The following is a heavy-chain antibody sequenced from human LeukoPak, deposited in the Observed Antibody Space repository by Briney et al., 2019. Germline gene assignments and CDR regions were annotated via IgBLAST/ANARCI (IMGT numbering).Heavy chain of an antibody. V-gene: IGHV4-61*02. J-gene: IGHJ5*02. D-gene: IGHD3-22*01. CDR1: GGSISSGSYY. Sequence: TLSLTCTVSGGSISSGSYYWSWIRQPAGKGLEWIERIYTSGSTNYNPSLKSRITISVDTSKNQFSLKLSSVTAADTAVYYCASVTTGGYYNRWGPGTPVTVSS. CDR2: IYTSGST. CDR3: ASVTTGGYYNR.